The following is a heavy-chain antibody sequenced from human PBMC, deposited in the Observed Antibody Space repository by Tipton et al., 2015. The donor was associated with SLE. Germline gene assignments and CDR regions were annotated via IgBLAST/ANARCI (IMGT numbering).Heavy chain of an antibody. CDR2: IYYSGST. CDR1: GGSISSSSYY. V-gene: IGHV4-39*07. D-gene: IGHD7-27*01. Sequence: TLSLTCTVSGGSISSSSYYWGWIRQPPGKGLEWIGSIYYSGSTYYNPSLKSRVTISVDTSKNQFSLKLSSVTAADTAVYYCARETGAEVYDPWGQGTLVSVSS. J-gene: IGHJ5*02. CDR3: ARETGAEVYDP.